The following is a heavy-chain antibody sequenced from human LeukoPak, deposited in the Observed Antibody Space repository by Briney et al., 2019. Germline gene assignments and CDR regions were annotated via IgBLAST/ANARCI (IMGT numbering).Heavy chain of an antibody. D-gene: IGHD2-2*01. J-gene: IGHJ6*02. CDR1: GYTFTRFE. Sequence: ASVKVSCKASGYTFTRFEMNWVRQAPGQGLEWMGWINTNTGNPTYAQDFTGRFVFSLDTSVSTAYLQISSLKAEDTAVYYCARKMPYCSSTSCYASYDYYYGMDVWGQGTTVTVSS. CDR2: INTNTGNP. V-gene: IGHV7-4-1*02. CDR3: ARKMPYCSSTSCYASYDYYYGMDV.